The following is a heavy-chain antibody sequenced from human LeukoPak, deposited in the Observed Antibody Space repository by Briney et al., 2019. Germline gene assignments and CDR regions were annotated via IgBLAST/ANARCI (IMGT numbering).Heavy chain of an antibody. CDR2: IYTCGST. CDR3: ARQPVAAAGRRRPPDY. J-gene: IGHJ4*02. D-gene: IGHD6-13*01. V-gene: IGHV4-4*07. Sequence: SETLSLTCTVSGGSISSYYWSWIRQPAGKGLEWIGRIYTCGSTNYNPSLKSRVTMSVDTSKNQFSLKLSSVTAADTAVYYCARQPVAAAGRRRPPDYWGQGTLVTVSS. CDR1: GGSISSYY.